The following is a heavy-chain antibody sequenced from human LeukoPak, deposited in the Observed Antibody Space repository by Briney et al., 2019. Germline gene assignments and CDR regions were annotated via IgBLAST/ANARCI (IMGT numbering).Heavy chain of an antibody. CDR3: AREVYDILTGANWFDP. CDR2: IYYSGST. Sequence: SETLSLTCTVSGGSISSSSYYWGWIRQPPGKGLEWIGSIYYSGSTYYNPSLKSRVTISVDTSKNQFSLKLSSVTAADTAVYYCAREVYDILTGANWFDPWGQGTLVTVSS. CDR1: GGSISSSSYY. J-gene: IGHJ5*02. D-gene: IGHD3-9*01. V-gene: IGHV4-39*07.